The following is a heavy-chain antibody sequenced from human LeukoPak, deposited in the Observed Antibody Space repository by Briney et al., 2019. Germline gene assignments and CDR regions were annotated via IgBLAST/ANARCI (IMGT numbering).Heavy chain of an antibody. J-gene: IGHJ2*01. V-gene: IGHV3-7*01. Sequence: GGSLRLSCAASGFTFSSYWMSWVRQAPRKGLEWVANIKQDGSEKYYVDSVKGRFTISRDNAKNSLYLQMNSLRAEDTAVYYCARDFIGQWLQDWYFDLWGRGTLVTVSS. D-gene: IGHD6-19*01. CDR2: IKQDGSEK. CDR1: GFTFSSYW. CDR3: ARDFIGQWLQDWYFDL.